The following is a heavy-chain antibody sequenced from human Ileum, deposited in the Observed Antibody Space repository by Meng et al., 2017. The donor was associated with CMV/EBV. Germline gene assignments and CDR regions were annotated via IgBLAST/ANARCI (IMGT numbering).Heavy chain of an antibody. CDR3: ARGGVTTGAVINY. Sequence: CAASGFPLSSFWMHWVRPAPGKGLVWVSRINSDGSSTTYADSLKGRFIISRDNAKNTLYLQMNSLRTEDTAVYYCARGGVTTGAVINYWGQGTLVTVSS. J-gene: IGHJ4*02. CDR2: INSDGSST. D-gene: IGHD3-3*01. CDR1: GFPLSSFW. V-gene: IGHV3-74*01.